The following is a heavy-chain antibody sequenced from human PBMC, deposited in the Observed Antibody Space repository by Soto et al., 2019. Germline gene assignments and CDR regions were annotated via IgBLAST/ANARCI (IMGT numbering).Heavy chain of an antibody. CDR1: GYTFTSYW. Sequence: GESLKNSCKASGYTFTSYWIAWVRQMPGKGLEWMGIIYPGDSDTRYSPSFQGQVTISADKSISTAYLQWSSLKASDTAMYYCARYYQQLVQDYGMDVCGQGTTVTVSS. D-gene: IGHD6-13*01. J-gene: IGHJ6*02. CDR3: ARYYQQLVQDYGMDV. CDR2: IYPGDSDT. V-gene: IGHV5-51*01.